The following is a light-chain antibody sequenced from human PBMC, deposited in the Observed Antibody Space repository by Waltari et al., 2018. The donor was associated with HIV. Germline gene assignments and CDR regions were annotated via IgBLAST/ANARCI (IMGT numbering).Light chain of an antibody. V-gene: IGLV2-8*01. CDR2: DVY. Sequence: QSALTQPPSASGSPGQSVTISCTGTSSDVGGYNYVSWYQQHPGKAPKLMIYDVYKRPSGVPYRFSGSKSGNTASLTVSGLQGEDEADYYCSSYAGGNVVFGGGTKLTVL. CDR3: SSYAGGNVV. J-gene: IGLJ2*01. CDR1: SSDVGGYNY.